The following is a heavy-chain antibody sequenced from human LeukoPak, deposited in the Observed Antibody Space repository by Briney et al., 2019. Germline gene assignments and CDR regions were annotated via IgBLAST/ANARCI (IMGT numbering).Heavy chain of an antibody. CDR1: GFTFSSYA. CDR3: AKDLTWYYYDSSGNRYFDY. V-gene: IGHV3-23*01. CDR2: XXXXXGST. Sequence: PGGSLRLSCAASGFTFSSYAMSWVRQAPGKGLEXXXXXXXXXGSTYYADSVKGRFTISRDNSKNTLYLQMNSLRAEDTAVYYCAKDLTWYYYDSSGNRYFDYWGQGTLVTVSS. J-gene: IGHJ4*02. D-gene: IGHD3-22*01.